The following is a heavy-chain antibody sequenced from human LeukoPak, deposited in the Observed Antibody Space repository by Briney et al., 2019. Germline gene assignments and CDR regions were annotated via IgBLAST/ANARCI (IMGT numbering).Heavy chain of an antibody. CDR3: ASMPNLWFGDKGGMDV. CDR1: GFTFSSYS. CDR2: ISSSSSYI. D-gene: IGHD3-10*01. Sequence: PGGSLRLSCAASGFTFSSYSMNWVRQAPGKGLEWVSAISSSSSYIYYADSVKGRFTISRDNAKNSLYLQMNSLRAEDTAVYYCASMPNLWFGDKGGMDVWGQGTTVTVSS. J-gene: IGHJ6*02. V-gene: IGHV3-21*01.